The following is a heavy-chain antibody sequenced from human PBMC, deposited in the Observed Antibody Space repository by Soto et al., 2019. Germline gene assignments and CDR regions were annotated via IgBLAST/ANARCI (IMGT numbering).Heavy chain of an antibody. Sequence: GGSLRLSCAASRFTFTSYAMSWVRQAQGKGLEWVSAISGSGGSTYYADSVKGRFTISRDNSKNTLYLQMNSLRAEDTAVYYCAKYPSMVVGPHGGFDYWGQGTLVTVSS. D-gene: IGHD1-26*01. J-gene: IGHJ4*02. CDR2: ISGSGGST. CDR1: RFTFTSYA. V-gene: IGHV3-23*01. CDR3: AKYPSMVVGPHGGFDY.